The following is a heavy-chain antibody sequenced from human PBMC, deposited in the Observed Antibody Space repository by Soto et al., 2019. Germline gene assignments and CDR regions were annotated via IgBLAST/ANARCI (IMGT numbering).Heavy chain of an antibody. D-gene: IGHD5-12*01. J-gene: IGHJ6*03. Sequence: SETLSLTCTVSGGSISSYYWSWIRQPPGKGLEWIGYIYYSGSTNYNPSLKSRVTISVDTSKNQFSLKLSSVTAADAAVYYCARGGRGYDPIEYYYHMDVWGKGTTVTVSS. V-gene: IGHV4-59*01. CDR1: GGSISSYY. CDR2: IYYSGST. CDR3: ARGGRGYDPIEYYYHMDV.